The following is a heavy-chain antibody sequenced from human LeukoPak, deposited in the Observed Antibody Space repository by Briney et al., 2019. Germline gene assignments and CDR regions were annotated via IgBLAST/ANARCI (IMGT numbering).Heavy chain of an antibody. CDR2: IYSDNT. V-gene: IGHV3-53*01. CDR3: AKVFLKVVGDY. D-gene: IGHD2-15*01. J-gene: IGHJ4*02. CDR1: GFTVSSNS. Sequence: GGSLRLSCTVSGFTVSSNSMSWVRQAPGKGLEWVSFIYSDNTHYSDSVKGRFTISRDNSKNTLYLQMNSLRAEDTAVYYCAKVFLKVVGDYWGQGTLVTVSS.